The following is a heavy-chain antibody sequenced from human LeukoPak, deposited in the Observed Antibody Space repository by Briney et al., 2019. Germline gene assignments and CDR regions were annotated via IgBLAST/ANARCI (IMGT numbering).Heavy chain of an antibody. Sequence: SETLSLTCTVSGGSISSSSYYWGWIRQPPGKGLEWIGSIYYSGSTYYNPSLKSRVTISVDTSKNQFSLKLSSVTAADTAVYYCARDVRSSWYTTINWFDPWGQGTLVTVSS. D-gene: IGHD6-13*01. CDR1: GGSISSSSYY. CDR3: ARDVRSSWYTTINWFDP. J-gene: IGHJ5*02. CDR2: IYYSGST. V-gene: IGHV4-39*07.